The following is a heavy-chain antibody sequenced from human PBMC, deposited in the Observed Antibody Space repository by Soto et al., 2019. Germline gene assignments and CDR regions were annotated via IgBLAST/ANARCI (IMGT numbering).Heavy chain of an antibody. CDR1: GDSIDTYY. D-gene: IGHD5-12*01. V-gene: IGHV4-59*01. CDR3: AKDLGWPRPSYPDY. J-gene: IGHJ4*02. CDR2: IYYTGST. Sequence: SETLSLTCTVSGDSIDTYYWSWIRQPPGKGLEWIGYIYYTGSTNYNPSIKSRSSISLDTSKNQFSLKLTSVTAADTAVYYCAKDLGWPRPSYPDYWGQGIRVTVSS.